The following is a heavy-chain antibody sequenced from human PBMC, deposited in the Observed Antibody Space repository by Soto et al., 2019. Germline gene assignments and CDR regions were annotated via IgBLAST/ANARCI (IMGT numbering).Heavy chain of an antibody. D-gene: IGHD2-15*01. CDR2: IYPGDSYT. V-gene: IGHV5-51*01. CDR1: GYTFTSYW. Sequence: GASLKISCKGSGYTFTSYWIGWVRQMPGKGLEWMGIIYPGDSYTTYNPSFQGQVTISADKSINTAYLQWSSLKASDTGMYYCARRSCSGGSCLVYFDYWGQGALVTVSS. CDR3: ARRSCSGGSCLVYFDY. J-gene: IGHJ4*02.